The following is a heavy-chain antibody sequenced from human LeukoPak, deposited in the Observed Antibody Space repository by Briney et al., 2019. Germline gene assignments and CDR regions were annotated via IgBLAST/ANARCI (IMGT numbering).Heavy chain of an antibody. CDR2: ISGSGGST. D-gene: IGHD3-22*01. CDR1: GFTFSSYA. CDR3: AKGGRWDYYDSSH. V-gene: IGHV3-23*01. Sequence: GGSLRLSCAASGFTFSSYAMTWVRQAPGKGLEWVSGISGSGGSTYYADSVKGRFTISRDNSKNTLYLQMNSLRAEDTAVYYCAKGGRWDYYDSSHWGQGTMVTVSS. J-gene: IGHJ3*01.